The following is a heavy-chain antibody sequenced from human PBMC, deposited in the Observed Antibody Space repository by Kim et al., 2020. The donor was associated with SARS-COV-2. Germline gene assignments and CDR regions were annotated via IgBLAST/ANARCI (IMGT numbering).Heavy chain of an antibody. CDR3: ARDIKWDSSSWAYNWFDP. V-gene: IGHV3-11*06. CDR1: GFTFSDYY. D-gene: IGHD6-13*01. J-gene: IGHJ5*02. CDR2: ISSSSSYT. Sequence: GGSLRLSCAASGFTFSDYYMSWIRQAPGKGLEWVSYISSSSSYTNYADSVKGRFTISRDNAKNSLYLQMNSLRAEDTAVYYWARDIKWDSSSWAYNWFDPWGQGTLVTVSS.